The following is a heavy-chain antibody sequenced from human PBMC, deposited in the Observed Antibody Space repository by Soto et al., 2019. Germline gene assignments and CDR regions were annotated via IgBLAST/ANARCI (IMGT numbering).Heavy chain of an antibody. J-gene: IGHJ4*02. Sequence: EVQLVESGGGLVKPGGSLRLSCAVSGFPFISHPLNWVRQAPGKGLEWVSSISGSGSPYNADSVKGRFTISRDNAQNALYLQMSSLRAEDTAVYYCSREVQPVFRREYDYWGQGTLVTGSS. CDR1: GFPFISHP. CDR2: ISGSGSP. V-gene: IGHV3-21*04. CDR3: SREVQPVFRREYDY.